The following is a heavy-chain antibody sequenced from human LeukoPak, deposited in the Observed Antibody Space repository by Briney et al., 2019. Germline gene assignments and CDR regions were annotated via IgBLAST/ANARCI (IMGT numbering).Heavy chain of an antibody. CDR2: INPTGGST. V-gene: IGHV1-46*01. CDR1: GYTFTSYY. CDR3: ARSGRGTYYYFDL. Sequence: ASVKVSCKASGYTFTSYYMHWVRQAPGEGLEWMGIINPTGGSTSYAQKFQGRVTMTRDTSTSTVYMELSSLRSDDTAVYYCARSGRGTYYYFDLWGQGTLVTVSS. D-gene: IGHD1-26*01. J-gene: IGHJ4*02.